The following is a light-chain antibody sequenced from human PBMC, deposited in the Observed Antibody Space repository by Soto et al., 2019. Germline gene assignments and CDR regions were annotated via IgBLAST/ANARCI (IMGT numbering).Light chain of an antibody. CDR3: QQYNNWPRT. CDR1: QSVSSN. CDR2: GAS. V-gene: IGKV3-15*01. J-gene: IGKJ1*01. Sequence: EIVMTQSPATLSVSPGERATLSCRASQSVSSNLAWYQQEPGQAPRLLIYGASTRATGIPVRFSGSGSGTEFTLTISSLQSEDFAVYYCQQYNNWPRTFGQGTKVEIK.